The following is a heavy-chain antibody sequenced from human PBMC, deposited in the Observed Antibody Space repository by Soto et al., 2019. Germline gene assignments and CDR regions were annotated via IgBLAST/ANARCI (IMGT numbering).Heavy chain of an antibody. CDR1: GFTFNIYA. D-gene: IGHD5-18*01. CDR3: AREDDGGYRSSNYGWEV. Sequence: EVSLRRSCAASGFTFNIYALHWVRQAPGKGLEWVAVISFDGTKKYYSDSVKGRFTISRDNLKNTLYLQMNNLRVEDAALYFCAREDDGGYRSSNYGWEVWGKETRGSVSS. J-gene: IGHJ6*04. CDR2: ISFDGTKK. V-gene: IGHV3-30-3*01.